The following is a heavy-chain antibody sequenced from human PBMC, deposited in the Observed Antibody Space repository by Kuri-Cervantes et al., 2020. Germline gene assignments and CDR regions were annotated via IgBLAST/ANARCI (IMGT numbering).Heavy chain of an antibody. J-gene: IGHJ4*02. Sequence: GESLKISCEASRFALGDYYMSWIRQAPGQGLEWLSYISSGGSTIYYADSVKGRFTISRDNAKNSLYLQMNSLRAGDTAVYYCARGSTVPASHFDFWGQGTLVTVSS. V-gene: IGHV3-11*01. CDR1: RFALGDYY. CDR3: ARGSTVPASHFDF. CDR2: ISSGGSTI. D-gene: IGHD4-17*01.